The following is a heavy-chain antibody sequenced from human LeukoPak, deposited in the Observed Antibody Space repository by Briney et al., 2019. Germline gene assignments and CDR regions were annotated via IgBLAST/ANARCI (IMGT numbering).Heavy chain of an antibody. CDR1: GYTFTTYD. V-gene: IGHV1-8*01. Sequence: ASVKVSCKASGYTFTTYDINWVRQATGQGLEWMGWMNPHSGNTGFAQNFQGRVAMTRNTSIDTAYMELSSLRVEDTAVYYCVRGFRSDTSGRKFDCWGQGTLVTVSS. D-gene: IGHD2-2*01. J-gene: IGHJ4*02. CDR3: VRGFRSDTSGRKFDC. CDR2: MNPHSGNT.